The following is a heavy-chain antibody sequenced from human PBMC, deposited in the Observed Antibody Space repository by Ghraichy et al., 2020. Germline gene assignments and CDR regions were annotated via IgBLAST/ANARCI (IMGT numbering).Heavy chain of an antibody. V-gene: IGHV3-23*01. CDR2: ISGSGGST. J-gene: IGHJ4*02. D-gene: IGHD6-19*01. Sequence: GGSLRLSCAASGFTFSSYAMSWVHQAPGKGLEWVSAISGSGGSTYYADSVKGRFTISRDNSKNTLYLQMNSLRAEDTAVYYCAKEVSSGWYYPYDYWGQGTLVTVSS. CDR3: AKEVSSGWYYPYDY. CDR1: GFTFSSYA.